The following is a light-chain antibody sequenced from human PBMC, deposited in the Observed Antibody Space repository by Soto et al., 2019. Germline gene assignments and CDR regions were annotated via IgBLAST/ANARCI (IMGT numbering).Light chain of an antibody. Sequence: EIVLTKGPATRSLSPGARAPLSGRASQSVSSYLAWYPQKPGQAPRILIYDASSRAAGIPDRFSGSGSGTGFTLTISRLEAEDLAVYYCQQYGSSPPVTFGRGTKVEIK. V-gene: IGKV3-20*01. CDR3: QQYGSSPPVT. J-gene: IGKJ4*02. CDR2: DAS. CDR1: QSVSSY.